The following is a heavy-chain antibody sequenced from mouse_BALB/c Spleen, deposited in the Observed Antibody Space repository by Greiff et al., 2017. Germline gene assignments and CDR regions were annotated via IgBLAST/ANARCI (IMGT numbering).Heavy chain of an antibody. CDR1: GYTLTSYV. CDR3: ARRGAGTGAMDY. Sequence: VQLKESGPELVKPGASVKMSCKASGYTLTSYVMHWVKQKPGQGLEWIGYINPYNDGTKYNEKFKGKATMTSDKSSSTAYMELSSLTSEDSTVFYCARRGAGTGAMDYWGQGTSVTVSS. CDR2: INPYNDGT. D-gene: IGHD3-3*01. J-gene: IGHJ4*01. V-gene: IGHV1-14*01.